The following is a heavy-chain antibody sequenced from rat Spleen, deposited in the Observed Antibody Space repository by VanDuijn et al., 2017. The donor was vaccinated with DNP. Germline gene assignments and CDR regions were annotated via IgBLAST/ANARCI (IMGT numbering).Heavy chain of an antibody. D-gene: IGHD1-4*01. V-gene: IGHV5S10*01. CDR2: IVHDGTST. CDR3: TTTGFPGYHYYWHFDF. J-gene: IGHJ1*01. Sequence: EVQLVESGGGSVQPGNSLKLSCAASGFTFSDYAMAWVRQSPKKGLEWVATIVHDGTSTYYGDSVRGRFTVSRDNERSSLYLQMDSLTSEDTATYYCTTTGFPGYHYYWHFDFWGPGTMVTVSS. CDR1: GFTFSDYA.